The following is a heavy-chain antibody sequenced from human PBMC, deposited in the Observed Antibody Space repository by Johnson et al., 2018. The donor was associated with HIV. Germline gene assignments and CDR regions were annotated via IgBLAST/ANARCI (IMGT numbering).Heavy chain of an antibody. Sequence: QVQLVESGGGVVQPGRSLRLSCAASGFTFSSYGMHWVRQAPGKGLEWVAVISYDGSNKYYADSVRGRFTISRDNSKNTLYLQMNSLRAEDTAVYYCAKSWHSGSLYDAFHIWGQGTMVTVSS. CDR1: GFTFSSYG. D-gene: IGHD1-26*01. V-gene: IGHV3-30*18. J-gene: IGHJ3*02. CDR3: AKSWHSGSLYDAFHI. CDR2: ISYDGSNK.